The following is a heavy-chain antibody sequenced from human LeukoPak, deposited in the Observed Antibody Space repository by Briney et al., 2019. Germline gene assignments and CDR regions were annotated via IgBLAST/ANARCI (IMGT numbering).Heavy chain of an antibody. J-gene: IGHJ3*02. V-gene: IGHV1-2*02. D-gene: IGHD2-15*01. Sequence: ASVKVSCKASGYTFTGHYLHWVRQAPGQGLEWMAWISPNSGDTYYAQKFQGRVTLTRDTSISTAYMELSSLRSDDTAVYYCARLWGYYDAFDIWGQGTMVTVSS. CDR2: ISPNSGDT. CDR3: ARLWGYYDAFDI. CDR1: GYTFTGHY.